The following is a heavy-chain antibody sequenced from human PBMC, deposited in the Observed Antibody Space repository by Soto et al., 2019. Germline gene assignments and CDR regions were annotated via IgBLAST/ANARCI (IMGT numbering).Heavy chain of an antibody. CDR2: ISPDGINK. V-gene: IGHV3-30*18. J-gene: IGHJ4*02. D-gene: IGHD6-19*01. CDR1: GLTFINYG. CDR3: VKPSGWYPDY. Sequence: QVQLVRPGEGWFQRGGSRGLSVAFSGLTFINYGMHGFRQAPAKGLEWVAVISPDGINKYYPDSLRGRFTISRDNSKNTLYLQMSSLRGEDTAVYYCVKPSGWYPDYWGQGTHVTVSS.